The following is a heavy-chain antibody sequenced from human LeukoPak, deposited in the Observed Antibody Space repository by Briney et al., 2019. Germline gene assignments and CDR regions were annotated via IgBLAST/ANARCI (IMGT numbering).Heavy chain of an antibody. Sequence: SVTVSCKASGGTFSSYTISWVRQAPGQGREWMGRIIPILGIANYAQKFQGRVTITADKSTSTAYMELSSLRSEDTAVYYCARGSYYDSSGYYLQMAYFDYWGQGTLVTVSS. D-gene: IGHD3-22*01. CDR2: IIPILGIA. J-gene: IGHJ4*02. CDR3: ARGSYYDSSGYYLQMAYFDY. CDR1: GGTFSSYT. V-gene: IGHV1-69*10.